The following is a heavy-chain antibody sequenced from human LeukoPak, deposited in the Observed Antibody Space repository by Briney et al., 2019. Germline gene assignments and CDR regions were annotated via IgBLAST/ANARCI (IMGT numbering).Heavy chain of an antibody. J-gene: IGHJ4*02. CDR1: GGSFSSYY. D-gene: IGHD3-22*01. Sequence: SETLSLTCAVYGGSFSSYYWSWIRQPPGKGLEWIGEINHSGSINYNPSLKSRVTISLDTSKNQFSLKLSSVTAADTAVYYCAGAPGGGYYDSSGPFDYWGQGTLVTVSS. CDR3: AGAPGGGYYDSSGPFDY. V-gene: IGHV4-34*01. CDR2: INHSGSI.